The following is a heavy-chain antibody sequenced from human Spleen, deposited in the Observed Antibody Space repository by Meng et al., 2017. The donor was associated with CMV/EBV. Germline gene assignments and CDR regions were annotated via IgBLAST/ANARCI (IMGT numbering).Heavy chain of an antibody. CDR3: ATEKPLDTLSVRLVDY. D-gene: IGHD2/OR15-2a*01. V-gene: IGHV1-69*05. J-gene: IGHJ4*02. Sequence: GTFSSYGVSWVRQAPGQGLEWMGGIIPMFGAASYSETFQGRLTITTDEPTTTVHLELSSLKSEDTAIYYCATEKPLDTLSVRLVDYWGQGTLVTVSS. CDR1: GTFSSYG. CDR2: IIPMFGAA.